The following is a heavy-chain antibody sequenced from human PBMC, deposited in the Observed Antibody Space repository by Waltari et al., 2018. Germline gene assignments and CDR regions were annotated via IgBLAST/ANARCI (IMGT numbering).Heavy chain of an antibody. Sequence: QVQLVQSGAAVMKPGASVKVSCKASGYTFTSYYMHWLRQAPVQGLGWMGIINPSGGCTSYAQKVQGRVTMTRDTATSTANIELSSLRSEHTAGYYCARELRGYATRIGKGAYGMDVWGQGTRVTVSS. CDR2: INPSGGCT. CDR3: ARELRGYATRIGKGAYGMDV. CDR1: GYTFTSYY. D-gene: IGHD3-22*01. J-gene: IGHJ6*02. V-gene: IGHV1-46*01.